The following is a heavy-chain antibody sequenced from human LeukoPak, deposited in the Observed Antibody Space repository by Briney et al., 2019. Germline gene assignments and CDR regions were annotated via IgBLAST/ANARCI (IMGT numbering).Heavy chain of an antibody. CDR2: INHSGST. Sequence: SETLSLTCAVYGGSFSGYYWSWIRQPPGKGLEWIGEINHSGSTNYNPSLKSRVTISVDTSKNQFSLKLSSVTAADTAVYYCARGLNRDGYNSVAFDIWGQGTMVTVSS. V-gene: IGHV4-34*01. CDR3: ARGLNRDGYNSVAFDI. D-gene: IGHD5-24*01. J-gene: IGHJ3*02. CDR1: GGSFSGYY.